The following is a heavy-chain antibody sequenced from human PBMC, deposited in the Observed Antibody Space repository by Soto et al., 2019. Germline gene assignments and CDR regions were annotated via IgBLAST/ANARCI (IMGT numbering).Heavy chain of an antibody. CDR3: AKAPGGRSGDYYYFDY. J-gene: IGHJ4*02. Sequence: EVQLLESGGGLVQPGGSLRLSCAASGFTFSSYAMSWVRQAPGKGLEWVSGISGSGGSTYYADSVKGRFTISRDNSKNTLHLQMNSLRAEDTAVYYCAKAPGGRSGDYYYFDYWGQGSLVTVSS. CDR2: ISGSGGST. D-gene: IGHD3-22*01. CDR1: GFTFSSYA. V-gene: IGHV3-23*01.